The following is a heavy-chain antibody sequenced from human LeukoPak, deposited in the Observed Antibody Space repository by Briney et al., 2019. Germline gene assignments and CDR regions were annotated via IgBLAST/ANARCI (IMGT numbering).Heavy chain of an antibody. V-gene: IGHV3-9*01. J-gene: IGHJ4*02. CDR3: AKGHCGGDCYSDY. CDR2: ISWNSGSI. Sequence: GGSLRPSCAASGFTFDDYAMHWVRQAPGKGLEWVSGISWNSGSIGYADSVKGRFTISRDNAKNSLYLQMNSLRAEDTALYYCAKGHCGGDCYSDYWGQGTLVTVSS. D-gene: IGHD2-21*02. CDR1: GFTFDDYA.